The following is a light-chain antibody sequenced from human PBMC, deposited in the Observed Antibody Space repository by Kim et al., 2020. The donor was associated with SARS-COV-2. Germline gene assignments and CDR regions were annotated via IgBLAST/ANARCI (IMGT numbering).Light chain of an antibody. J-gene: IGKJ4*01. CDR1: QGISSY. Sequence: ASTGDRGTITCRASQGISSYLAWYQQKPGKAPKLLIYAASTLKSGVPSRFSGSGSGTDFTLTISCLQSEDFATYYCQQYYSYPLTFGGGTKVDIK. V-gene: IGKV1-8*01. CDR2: AAS. CDR3: QQYYSYPLT.